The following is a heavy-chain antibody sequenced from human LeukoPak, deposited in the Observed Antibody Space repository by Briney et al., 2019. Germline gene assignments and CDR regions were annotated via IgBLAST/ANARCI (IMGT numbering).Heavy chain of an antibody. V-gene: IGHV4-59*12. J-gene: IGHJ4*02. CDR1: GGSINYW. Sequence: PSETLSLTCTVSGGSINYWWAWIRQPPGKGLQWIGYRHSSGATSYNLSLESRVTISIDTSRNQFSLKLNSVTAADTAVYYCARDSRGGGPDFDYWGQGTLVTVSS. CDR3: ARDSRGGGPDFDY. CDR2: RHSSGAT. D-gene: IGHD3-16*01.